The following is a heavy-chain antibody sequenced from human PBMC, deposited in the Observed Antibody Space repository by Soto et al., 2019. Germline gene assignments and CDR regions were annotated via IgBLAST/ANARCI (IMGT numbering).Heavy chain of an antibody. CDR3: ARIRGIYYNNSGSYRENWFDP. Sequence: QVTLKESGPVLVKPTETLTLTCTVSGFSLRDAKMGVSWIRQPPGKALEWLAHIFSNDEKSYSTSLKSRLTISKDTSKSQVVLTMTNMDPVDTSTFYCARIRGIYYNNSGSYRENWFDPWGQGTLVTVSS. J-gene: IGHJ5*02. D-gene: IGHD3-22*01. CDR2: IFSNDEK. CDR1: GFSLRDAKMG. V-gene: IGHV2-26*01.